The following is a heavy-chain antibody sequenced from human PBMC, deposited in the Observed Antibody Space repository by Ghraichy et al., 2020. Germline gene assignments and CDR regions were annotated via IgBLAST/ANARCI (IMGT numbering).Heavy chain of an antibody. D-gene: IGHD4-17*01. CDR1: GGSISSYY. J-gene: IGHJ3*02. Sequence: SETLSLTCTVSGGSISSYYWSWIRQPPGKGLEWIGYIYTSGSTNYNPSLKSRVTISVDTSKNQFSLKLSSVTAADTAVYYCARRGTTVTTLDAFDIWGQGTMVTVSS. CDR3: ARRGTTVTTLDAFDI. V-gene: IGHV4-4*09. CDR2: IYTSGST.